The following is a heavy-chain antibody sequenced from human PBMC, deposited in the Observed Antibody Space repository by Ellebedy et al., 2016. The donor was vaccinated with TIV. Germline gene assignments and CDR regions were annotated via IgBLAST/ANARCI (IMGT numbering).Heavy chain of an antibody. J-gene: IGHJ4*02. V-gene: IGHV1-69*06. CDR3: ARVECAKSTSCHYYFDY. CDR2: IIPIFGTA. Sequence: SVKVSXXASGGTFSSYAISWVRQAPGQGLEWMGGIIPIFGTANYEQKFQGRVTITADKSTSTAYMELSSLRSEDTAVYYCARVECAKSTSCHYYFDYWGQGTLVTVSS. CDR1: GGTFSSYA. D-gene: IGHD2-2*01.